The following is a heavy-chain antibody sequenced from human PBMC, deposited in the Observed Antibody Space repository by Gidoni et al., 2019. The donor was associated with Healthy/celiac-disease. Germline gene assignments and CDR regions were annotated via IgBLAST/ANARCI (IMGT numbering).Heavy chain of an antibody. CDR3: AKEGGSSWYEDYFDY. J-gene: IGHJ4*02. V-gene: IGHV3-23*01. D-gene: IGHD6-13*01. CDR2: ISGSGGRT. Sequence: EVQPLESGGGLVQPGGSLRLSCAASGFTFSCYAMSWVRQAPGKGLEWVSAISGSGGRTYYADSVKGRFTISRDNSKNTLYLQMNSLRAEDTAVYYCAKEGGSSWYEDYFDYWGQGTLVTVSS. CDR1: GFTFSCYA.